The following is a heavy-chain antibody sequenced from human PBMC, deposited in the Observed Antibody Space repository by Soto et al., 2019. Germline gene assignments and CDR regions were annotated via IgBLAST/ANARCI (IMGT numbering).Heavy chain of an antibody. V-gene: IGHV4-30-4*01. D-gene: IGHD4-17*01. Sequence: SLTCAVSGGSISSGDYYWSWIRQPPGKGLEWIGHIFYTGNTYYNPSLKSRITISVDTSKNQFSLKLHSVTGADTAVYYCARLSPEYGDYEGLNYWGQGTLVTVSS. J-gene: IGHJ4*02. CDR1: GGSISSGDYY. CDR3: ARLSPEYGDYEGLNY. CDR2: IFYTGNT.